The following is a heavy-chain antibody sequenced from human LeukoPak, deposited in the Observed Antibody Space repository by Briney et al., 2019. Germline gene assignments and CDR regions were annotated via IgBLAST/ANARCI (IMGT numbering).Heavy chain of an antibody. D-gene: IGHD6-19*01. J-gene: IGHJ4*02. CDR1: GYTFTNYD. V-gene: IGHV1-2*04. Sequence: ASVKVSCKASGYTFTNYDINWVRQAPGQGLEWMGWINPNSGGTKYAQNFQGWVTMTRDTSISTAYMELNRLISDDTAVYYCAREDRSYSSGWNFDYWGQGTLVTVSS. CDR2: INPNSGGT. CDR3: AREDRSYSSGWNFDY.